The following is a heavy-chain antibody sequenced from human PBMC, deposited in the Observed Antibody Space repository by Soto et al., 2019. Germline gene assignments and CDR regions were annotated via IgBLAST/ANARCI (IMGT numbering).Heavy chain of an antibody. CDR1: GDSISTVYYF. Sequence: QVQLLESGPGLVKPSQTLSLTCSASGDSISTVYYFWAWVRQPPGQALEYIGYIYKSATTYYNTSVESRVAISLDTSKRQFSLNVTSLTAADTAVYFCARGRYCLTGRCFPNWFDSWGQGTLVTVS. D-gene: IGHD7-27*01. CDR3: ARGRYCLTGRCFPNWFDS. J-gene: IGHJ5*01. CDR2: IYKSATT. V-gene: IGHV4-30-4*01.